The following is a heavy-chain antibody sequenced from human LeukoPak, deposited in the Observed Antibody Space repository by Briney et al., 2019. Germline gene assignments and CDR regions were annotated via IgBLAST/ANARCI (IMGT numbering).Heavy chain of an antibody. CDR3: ASDPLRSLGSFNDY. V-gene: IGHV3-23*01. Sequence: GGSLRLSCAASGFTFSSYAMSWVRQAPGKGLEWVSSISGSGGSTCYADSVKGRFSISRDNSKSTLFLQMYSLRAEDTAVYYCASDPLRSLGSFNDYWGQGTLVTVSS. D-gene: IGHD3-3*01. CDR1: GFTFSSYA. CDR2: ISGSGGST. J-gene: IGHJ4*02.